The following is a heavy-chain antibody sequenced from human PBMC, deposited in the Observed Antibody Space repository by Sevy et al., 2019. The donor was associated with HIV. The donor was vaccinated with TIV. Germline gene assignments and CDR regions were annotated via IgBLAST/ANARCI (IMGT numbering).Heavy chain of an antibody. D-gene: IGHD6-13*01. CDR2: IYYTATT. V-gene: IGHV4-39*01. CDR1: DDSISSSNYF. Sequence: SETLSLTCSVSDDSISSSNYFWGWIHQPPGKGLEWIGSIYYTATTYYNPSLKSRFALSVDTSKNQFSLKLSSVTAADTAVYYCARHGSWSFYFDYWGQGILVTVSS. J-gene: IGHJ4*02. CDR3: ARHGSWSFYFDY.